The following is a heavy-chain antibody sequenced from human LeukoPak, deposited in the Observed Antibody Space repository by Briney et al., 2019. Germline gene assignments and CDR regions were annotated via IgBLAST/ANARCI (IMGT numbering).Heavy chain of an antibody. J-gene: IGHJ4*02. Sequence: SETLSLTCTVSGGSVTSYYWSWIRQPPGKGLEWIGYIFYSGSSNYNPSLKSRVTISLDTSKNLFSLKLTSVTAADTAVYYCARGDYNSAYWGQGTLVTVSS. D-gene: IGHD4-11*01. CDR2: IFYSGSS. CDR1: GGSVTSYY. V-gene: IGHV4-59*02. CDR3: ARGDYNSAY.